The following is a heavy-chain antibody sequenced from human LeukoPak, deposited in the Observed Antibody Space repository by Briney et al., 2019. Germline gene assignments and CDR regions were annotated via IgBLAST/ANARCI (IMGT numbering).Heavy chain of an antibody. D-gene: IGHD6-13*01. CDR2: IFYGGTT. CDR1: GGSISSYY. Sequence: SETLSLTCTVSGGSISSYYWSSIRQPPGKGLEWIGYIFYGGTTNYNPSLKSRVTISVDTSKNQFSLKLSSVTAADTAVYYCARGLSAADDAFDIWGQGTMVTVSS. V-gene: IGHV4-59*01. J-gene: IGHJ3*02. CDR3: ARGLSAADDAFDI.